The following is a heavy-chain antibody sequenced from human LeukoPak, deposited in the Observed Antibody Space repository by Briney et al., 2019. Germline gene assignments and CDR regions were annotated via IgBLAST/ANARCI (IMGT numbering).Heavy chain of an antibody. V-gene: IGHV4-30-2*01. J-gene: IGHJ4*02. CDR2: IDHSGST. CDR1: GGSISSGGYS. D-gene: IGHD1-26*01. Sequence: SETLSFTCGVSGGSISSGGYSWSWIRQPPGKGLEWIGYIDHSGSTYYNPSLKSRVTISVDRSKNQFYLKLNSVTAADTAVYYCARSPVQGGYYFDYWGQGTLVTVSS. CDR3: ARSPVQGGYYFDY.